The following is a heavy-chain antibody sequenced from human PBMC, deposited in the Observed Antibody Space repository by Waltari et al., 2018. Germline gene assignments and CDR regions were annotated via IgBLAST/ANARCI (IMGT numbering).Heavy chain of an antibody. J-gene: IGHJ4*02. CDR2: IRSKAYGGTT. V-gene: IGHV3-49*04. D-gene: IGHD3-3*01. CDR3: TTYYDFWSGYSVIDY. CDR1: GFTFGDYA. Sequence: EVQLVESGGGLVQPGRSLRLSCTASGFTFGDYAMSWVRQAPGKGLEWVGFIRSKAYGGTTEYAASVKGRFTSSRDDSKSIAYLQMNSLKTEDTAVYYCTTYYDFWSGYSVIDYWGQGTLVTVSS.